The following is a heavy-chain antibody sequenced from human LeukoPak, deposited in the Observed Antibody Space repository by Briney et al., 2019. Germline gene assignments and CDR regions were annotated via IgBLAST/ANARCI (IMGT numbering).Heavy chain of an antibody. CDR1: GYTFTSYG. CDR2: ISAYNGNT. V-gene: IGHV1-18*01. J-gene: IGHJ4*02. CDR3: ARARRSGWYEGFDY. Sequence: VASVNVSCKASGYTFTSYGISWVRQAPGQGLEWMGWISAYNGNTNYAQKLQGRVTMTTDTSTSTAYMELRSLRSDDTAVYYCARARRSGWYEGFDYWGQGTLVTVSS. D-gene: IGHD6-19*01.